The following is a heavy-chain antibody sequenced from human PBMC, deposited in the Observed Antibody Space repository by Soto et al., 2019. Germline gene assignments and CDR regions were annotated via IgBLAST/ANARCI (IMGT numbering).Heavy chain of an antibody. CDR1: GYTLTGLS. J-gene: IGHJ4*02. Sequence: GASVKVSFKVSGYTLTGLSMHWVRQAPGKGLEWMGGFDPEDGETIYAQKFQGRVTMTEDTSTDTAYMELSSLRSEDTAVYYCATGLGYCTNGVCPFDYWGQGTLVTVSS. CDR2: FDPEDGET. V-gene: IGHV1-24*01. CDR3: ATGLGYCTNGVCPFDY. D-gene: IGHD2-8*01.